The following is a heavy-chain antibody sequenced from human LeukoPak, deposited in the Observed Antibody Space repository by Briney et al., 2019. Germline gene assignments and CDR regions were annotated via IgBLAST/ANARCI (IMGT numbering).Heavy chain of an antibody. CDR1: GFTFSSYA. J-gene: IGHJ4*02. D-gene: IGHD3-10*01. CDR2: ISDSGSST. V-gene: IGHV3-23*01. Sequence: GGSLRLSCAASGFTFSSYALSWVRQAPGKELEWVSAISDSGSSTYYADFVKGRFTISRDNSKNTLFLQIHSLRAEDTATYYCAKHYGSGTYYNYFTCWGQGTLVSVSS. CDR3: AKHYGSGTYYNYFTC.